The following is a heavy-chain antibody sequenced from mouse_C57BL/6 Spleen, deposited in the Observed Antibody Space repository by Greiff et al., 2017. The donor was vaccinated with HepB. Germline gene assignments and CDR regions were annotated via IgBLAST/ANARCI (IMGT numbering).Heavy chain of an antibody. CDR3: ARRGGYDEDYYAMDY. V-gene: IGHV5-17*01. D-gene: IGHD2-2*01. J-gene: IGHJ4*01. CDR1: GFTFSDYG. CDR2: ISSGSSNI. Sequence: EVKLMESGGGLVKPGGSLKLSCAASGFTFSDYGMHWVRQAPEKGLEWVAYISSGSSNIYYADTVKGRFTISRDNAKNTLFLQMTSQRSEGTAMYYCARRGGYDEDYYAMDYWGQGTSVTVSS.